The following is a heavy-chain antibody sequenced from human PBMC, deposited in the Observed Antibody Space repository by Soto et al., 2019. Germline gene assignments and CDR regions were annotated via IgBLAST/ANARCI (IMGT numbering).Heavy chain of an antibody. V-gene: IGHV3-23*05. CDR3: AKPGLTVAGTRYFDR. D-gene: IGHD6-19*01. Sequence: GGSLRLSCAASGFTFNTYAMSWVRQAPGKGLEWVSAIGSDGTAIQYAESVKGRFTISKDNSKDTLYLQMNSLRAEDTAVYYCAKPGLTVAGTRYFDRWGQGTLVTVSS. CDR2: IGSDGTAI. J-gene: IGHJ4*02. CDR1: GFTFNTYA.